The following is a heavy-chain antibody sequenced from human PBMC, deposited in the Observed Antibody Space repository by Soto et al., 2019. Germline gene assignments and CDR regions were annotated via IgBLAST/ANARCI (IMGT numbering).Heavy chain of an antibody. D-gene: IGHD3-16*02. CDR3: ARGPSEYIWGSYLRYCDS. Sequence: EVQLLESGGGLFKLGGSRRPSCAASGFTLSSFAMNWFRKAPGKGLEWVSAISGSSGHTYYADSVKGRFIISRDNSKNTLYLQMDSLSADDTAVYYCARGPSEYIWGSYLRYCDSWGQGSLVTVSS. V-gene: IGHV3-23*01. CDR1: GFTLSSFA. CDR2: ISGSSGHT. J-gene: IGHJ4*02.